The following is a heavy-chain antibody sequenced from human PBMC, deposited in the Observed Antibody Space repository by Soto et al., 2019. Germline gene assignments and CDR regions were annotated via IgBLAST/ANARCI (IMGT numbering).Heavy chain of an antibody. D-gene: IGHD3-22*01. CDR2: IDPSDSPT. CDR1: VYSFAGYC. J-gene: IGHJ6*02. Sequence: GESLNMSCKGSVYSFAGYCTTWGRQKPAEGLEWMGRIDPSDSPTYYSPSFRGHATISVTQSITTVFLQWSSLRASDTAMYDCARQIDYSDTGSNLQFLCESGGQGCSGTVCS. CDR3: ARQIDYSDTGSNLQFLCES. V-gene: IGHV5-10-1*01.